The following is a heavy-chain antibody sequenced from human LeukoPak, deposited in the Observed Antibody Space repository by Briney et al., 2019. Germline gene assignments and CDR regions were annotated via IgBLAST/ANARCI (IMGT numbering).Heavy chain of an antibody. D-gene: IGHD4-17*01. J-gene: IGHJ4*02. CDR2: IWYDGSNK. Sequence: GGSLRLSCAASGFTFSSYGMHWVRQAPGKGLEWVAVIWYDGSNKYYADSVRGRFTISRDNSKNTLYLQMNSLRAEDTAVYYCARVGDDYDDYSVVDYWGQGTLVTVSS. CDR3: ARVGDDYDDYSVVDY. CDR1: GFTFSSYG. V-gene: IGHV3-33*01.